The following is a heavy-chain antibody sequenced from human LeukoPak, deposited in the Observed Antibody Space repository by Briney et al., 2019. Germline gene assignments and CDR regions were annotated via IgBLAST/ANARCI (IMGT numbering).Heavy chain of an antibody. V-gene: IGHV1-2*06. CDR2: INPNSGGT. Sequence: ASVKVSCKASGYTFTGYYMHWVRQAPGQGLEWMGRINPNSGGTNYAQKFQGRVTMTRDTSISTAYMELSRLRSDDTAVYYCARARAIAVAVRPYYYYYMDVWGKGTTVTVSS. D-gene: IGHD6-19*01. J-gene: IGHJ6*03. CDR1: GYTFTGYY. CDR3: ARARAIAVAVRPYYYYYMDV.